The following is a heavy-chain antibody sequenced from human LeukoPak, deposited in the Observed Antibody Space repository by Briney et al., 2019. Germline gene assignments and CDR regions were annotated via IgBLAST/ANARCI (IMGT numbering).Heavy chain of an antibody. CDR1: GYTFTSYY. CDR2: INPNSGGT. D-gene: IGHD4-17*01. CDR3: ARAGILTTVTKSYYYYYMDV. V-gene: IGHV1-2*02. Sequence: ASVKVSCKASGYTFTSYYMHWVRQAPGQGLEWMGWINPNSGGTNYAQKFRGRVTMTRDTSISTAYMELSRLRSDDTAVYYCARAGILTTVTKSYYYYYMDVWGKGTTVTISS. J-gene: IGHJ6*03.